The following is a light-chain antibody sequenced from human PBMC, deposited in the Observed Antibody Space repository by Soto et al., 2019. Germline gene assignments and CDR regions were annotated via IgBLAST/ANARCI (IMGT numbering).Light chain of an antibody. V-gene: IGKV3-15*01. CDR2: GAF. CDR3: QQYNTWPPLT. CDR1: QSVNSN. Sequence: EIVMTQSPATLSVSPGERATLSCRASQSVNSNLAWYQQKPGQGPRLLIYGAFTRATGIPARFSGSWSGTDFTLTISSLQSEDFAVYYCQQYNTWPPLTFGGGTKVEIK. J-gene: IGKJ4*01.